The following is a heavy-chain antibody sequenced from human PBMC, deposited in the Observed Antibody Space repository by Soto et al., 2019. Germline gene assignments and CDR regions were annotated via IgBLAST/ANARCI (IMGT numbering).Heavy chain of an antibody. J-gene: IGHJ4*02. CDR1: GGSISSYY. CDR3: ARSLENGDVSFKY. V-gene: IGHV4-59*01. CDR2: IYYSGST. D-gene: IGHD1-1*01. Sequence: QVQLQESGPGLVKPSETLSLTCTVSGGSISSYYWSWIRQPPGKALEWIGYIYYSGSTNYNPPLNGRVTISVDTSENQFSLELNSVTAADTAVYYCARSLENGDVSFKYWGQGTLVTVSA.